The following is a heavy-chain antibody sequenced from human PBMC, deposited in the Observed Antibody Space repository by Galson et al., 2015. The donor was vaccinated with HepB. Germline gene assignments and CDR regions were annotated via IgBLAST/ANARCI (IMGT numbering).Heavy chain of an antibody. D-gene: IGHD3-16*01. CDR2: ISYDGSNK. CDR1: GFTFSSYA. V-gene: IGHV3-30-3*01. J-gene: IGHJ5*02. Sequence: SLRLSCAASGFTFSSYAMHWVRQAPGKGLEWVAVISYDGSNKYYADSVKGRFTISRDNSKNTLYLQMNSLRAEDTAVYYCARSPRRTKHWDWFDPWGQGTLVTVS. CDR3: ARSPRRTKHWDWFDP.